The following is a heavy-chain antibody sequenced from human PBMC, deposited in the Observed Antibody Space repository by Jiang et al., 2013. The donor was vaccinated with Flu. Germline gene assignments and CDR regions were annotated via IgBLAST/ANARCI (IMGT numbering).Heavy chain of an antibody. CDR3: ARDRTTHYWDWFDP. Sequence: GPGLVKPSETLSLTCTVSGGSISSYYWSWIRQPPGKGLEWIGYIYYSGSTNYNPSLKSRVTISVDTSKNQFSLKLSSVTAADTAVYYCARDRTTHYWDWFDPWGQGTLVTVSS. J-gene: IGHJ5*02. D-gene: IGHD2-8*02. V-gene: IGHV4-59*01. CDR1: GGSISSYY. CDR2: IYYSGST.